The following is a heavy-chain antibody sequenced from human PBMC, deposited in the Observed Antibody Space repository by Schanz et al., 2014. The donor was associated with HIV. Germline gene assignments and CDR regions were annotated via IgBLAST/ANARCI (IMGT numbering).Heavy chain of an antibody. D-gene: IGHD6-13*01. CDR3: AKDKSRHTYSSSSIFDP. CDR2: ISVNGATR. Sequence: QVQLVESGGGVVQPGRSLRLSCAASGFTFTDNYMSWIRQAPGKGLEWLSYISVNGATREYADSVKGRFTISRDNARTSLYLQMNSLRAEDTAVYYCAKDKSRHTYSSSSIFDPWGQGTLVTVSS. V-gene: IGHV3-11*01. CDR1: GFTFTDNY. J-gene: IGHJ5*02.